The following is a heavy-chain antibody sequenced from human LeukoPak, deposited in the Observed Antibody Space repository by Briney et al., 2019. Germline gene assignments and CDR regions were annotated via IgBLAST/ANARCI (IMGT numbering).Heavy chain of an antibody. D-gene: IGHD6-13*01. CDR3: ASHSSSWYLMDV. CDR1: GFTFSSYS. J-gene: IGHJ6*04. V-gene: IGHV3-21*01. CDR2: ISSSSSYI. Sequence: PGGSLRLSCAASGFTFSSYSMSWVRQAPGKGLEWVSSISSSSSYIYYADSVKGRFTISRDNAKNSLYLQMNSLRAEDTAVYYCASHSSSWYLMDVWGKGTTVTVSS.